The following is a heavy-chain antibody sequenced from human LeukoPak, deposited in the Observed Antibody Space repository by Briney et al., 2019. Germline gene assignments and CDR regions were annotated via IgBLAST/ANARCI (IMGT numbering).Heavy chain of an antibody. V-gene: IGHV1-69*13. J-gene: IGHJ6*03. CDR2: IIPIFGTA. D-gene: IGHD3-10*01. CDR1: GGTFSSYA. CDR3: ARGALLGFGELSIRYYYYMDV. Sequence: SVKVSCKASGGTFSSYAISWVRQAPGQGLEWMGGIIPIFGTANYAQKFQGRVTITADESTSTAYMELSSLRSEDTAVYYCARGALLGFGELSIRYYYYMDVWGKGTTVTISS.